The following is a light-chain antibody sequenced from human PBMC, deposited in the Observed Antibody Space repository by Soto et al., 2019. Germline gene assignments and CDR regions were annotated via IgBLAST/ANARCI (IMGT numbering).Light chain of an antibody. J-gene: IGKJ1*01. Sequence: DIQMTQSPSTLSASVGDRVTITCRAIQSISSWLAWYQQKPGKAPKLLIYDASSLESGVPSRFSGSGSGTEFTLTISSLQPDDFATYYCQQYNSYSPETFGQGT. CDR3: QQYNSYSPET. CDR1: QSISSW. CDR2: DAS. V-gene: IGKV1-5*01.